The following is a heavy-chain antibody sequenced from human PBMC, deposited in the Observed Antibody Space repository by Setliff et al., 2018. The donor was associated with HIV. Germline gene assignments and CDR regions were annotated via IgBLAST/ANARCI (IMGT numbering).Heavy chain of an antibody. J-gene: IGHJ5*02. D-gene: IGHD2-8*01. CDR2: INHGGDT. V-gene: IGHV4-34*01. CDR3: ARDAPTVYANGWFDP. Sequence: SETLSLTCAVYGQSISGYYWSWIRQTPGKGPEWIGEINHGGDTNYNPSLKSRVTISVGSSYNHFSLKLSSVTAADTAVYYCARDAPTVYANGWFDPWGQGTLVTVSS. CDR1: GQSISGYY.